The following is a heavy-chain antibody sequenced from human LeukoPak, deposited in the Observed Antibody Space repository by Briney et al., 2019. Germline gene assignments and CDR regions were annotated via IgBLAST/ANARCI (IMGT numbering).Heavy chain of an antibody. CDR1: GYTFSNFG. Sequence: ASVKVSCKTSGYTFSNFGINWVRQAPGQGLEWMGWISGNNDNPNYGQKFQGRFTVTTDSSTSTTYMELRNLRFDDTAVYYCARDGTSTDDYWGQGTLVTVSS. J-gene: IGHJ4*02. V-gene: IGHV1-18*01. CDR2: ISGNNDNP. D-gene: IGHD2-2*01. CDR3: ARDGTSTDDY.